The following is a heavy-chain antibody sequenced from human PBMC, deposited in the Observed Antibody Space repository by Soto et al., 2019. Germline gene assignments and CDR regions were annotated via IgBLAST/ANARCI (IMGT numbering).Heavy chain of an antibody. J-gene: IGHJ5*02. CDR2: ISAYNGNT. CDR1: GYTFTNYG. V-gene: IGHV1-18*01. CDR3: ARGVGSGSYYNQYNWFDP. D-gene: IGHD3-10*01. Sequence: ASVKVSCKASGYTFTNYGISWVRQAPGQGLEWMGWISAYNGNTKYAQKLQGRVTMATDTSTSTAYMELRSLRSDDTAVYYCARGVGSGSYYNQYNWFDPWGQGTLVTVSS.